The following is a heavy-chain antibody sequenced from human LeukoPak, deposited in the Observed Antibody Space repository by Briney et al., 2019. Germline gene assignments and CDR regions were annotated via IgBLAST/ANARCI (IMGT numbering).Heavy chain of an antibody. V-gene: IGHV3-21*01. J-gene: IGHJ4*02. CDR2: ISSSSSYI. Sequence: GGSLRLSCAASGFTFSSYSMNWVRQAPGKGLEWVSSISSSSSYIYYADSVKGRFTISRDNAKNPLYLQMNSLRAEDTAVYSCARRYSSSWYEGGYYFDYWGQGTLVTVSS. D-gene: IGHD6-13*01. CDR3: ARRYSSSWYEGGYYFDY. CDR1: GFTFSSYS.